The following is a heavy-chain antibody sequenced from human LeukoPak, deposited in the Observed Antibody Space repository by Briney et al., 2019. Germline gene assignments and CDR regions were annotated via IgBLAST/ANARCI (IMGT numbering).Heavy chain of an antibody. D-gene: IGHD3-22*01. CDR1: GFTFSSKG. Sequence: GRSLRLSCEASGFTFSSKGMYWVRQAPGKGPEWVAVIWYDGSSKYYADSVKGRFTISRDNSKNTLYLQMTSLRAEDTAVYYCVREARYEGSGYYFDFWGQGTQVTVSS. CDR3: VREARYEGSGYYFDF. J-gene: IGHJ4*02. CDR2: IWYDGSSK. V-gene: IGHV3-33*07.